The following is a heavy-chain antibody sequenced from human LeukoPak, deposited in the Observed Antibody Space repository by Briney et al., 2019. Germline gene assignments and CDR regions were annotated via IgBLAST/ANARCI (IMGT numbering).Heavy chain of an antibody. CDR1: GGSISSYY. CDR2: IYYSGST. Sequence: PSETLSLTCTVSGGSISSYYWDWIRQPPGKGLEWIGDIYYSGSTNYNPSLKSRVTISVDTSKNQFSLKLSSVTAADTAVYYCARDWRGSGWYLAFDYWGQGTLVTVSS. CDR3: ARDWRGSGWYLAFDY. J-gene: IGHJ4*02. D-gene: IGHD6-19*01. V-gene: IGHV4-59*01.